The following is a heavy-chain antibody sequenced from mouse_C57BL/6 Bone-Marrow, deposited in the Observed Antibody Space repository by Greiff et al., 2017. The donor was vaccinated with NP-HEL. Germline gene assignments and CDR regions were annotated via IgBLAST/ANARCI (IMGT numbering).Heavy chain of an antibody. CDR1: EYEFPSHD. CDR2: INSDGGST. J-gene: IGHJ4*01. V-gene: IGHV5-2*01. Sequence: EVKVVESGGGLVQPGESLKLSCESNEYEFPSHDMSWVRKTPEKRLELVAAINSDGGSTYYPDTMERRFIISRDNTKKTLYLQMSSLRSEDTALYYCARYSNYVESAMDYWGQGTSVTVSS. CDR3: ARYSNYVESAMDY. D-gene: IGHD2-5*01.